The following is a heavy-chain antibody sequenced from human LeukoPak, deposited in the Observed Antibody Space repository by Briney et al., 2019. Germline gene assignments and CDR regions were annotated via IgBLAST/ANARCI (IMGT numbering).Heavy chain of an antibody. Sequence: PSETLSLTCAVYGGSFSGYYWNWIRQPPGKGLEWIGEINHSGSTNYNPSLKSRVTISVDTSKNQFSLKLSSVTAADTAVYYCARSSMIVVVIGSPLEYFQHWGQGTLVTVSS. V-gene: IGHV4-34*01. CDR1: GGSFSGYY. CDR3: ARSSMIVVVIGSPLEYFQH. J-gene: IGHJ1*01. D-gene: IGHD3-22*01. CDR2: INHSGST.